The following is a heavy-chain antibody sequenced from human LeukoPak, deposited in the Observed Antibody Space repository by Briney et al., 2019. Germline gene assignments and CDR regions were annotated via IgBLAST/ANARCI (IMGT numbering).Heavy chain of an antibody. V-gene: IGHV1-18*01. J-gene: IGHJ6*03. CDR2: ISAYNGNT. CDR1: GYTFTNYG. D-gene: IGHD6-13*01. CDR3: ARGYSAAAVYYYYIDV. Sequence: GASVTVSFMASGYTFTNYGSSWVRQAPGQGVEGMGWISAYNGNTNYAQKLQGRVTMTTDTSTSTAYMELRSLRSDDTAVYYCARGYSAAAVYYYYIDVWGKGTTVTVSS.